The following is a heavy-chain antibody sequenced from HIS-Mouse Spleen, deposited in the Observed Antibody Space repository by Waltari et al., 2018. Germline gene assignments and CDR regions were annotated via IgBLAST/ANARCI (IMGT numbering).Heavy chain of an antibody. CDR1: GCSISSSSYY. J-gene: IGHJ2*01. Sequence: QLQLQEPGPGLVKPSETLSLTCTVTGCSISSSSYYWRWIRQPPGKGLEWIGSIYYSGSTYYNPSLKSRVTISVDTSKNQFSLKLSSVTAADTAVYYCAREIPYSSSWYDWYFDLWGRGTLVTVSS. CDR2: IYYSGST. D-gene: IGHD6-13*01. CDR3: AREIPYSSSWYDWYFDL. V-gene: IGHV4-39*07.